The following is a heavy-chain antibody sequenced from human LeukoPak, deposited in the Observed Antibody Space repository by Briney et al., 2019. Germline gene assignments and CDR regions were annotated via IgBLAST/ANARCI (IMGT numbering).Heavy chain of an antibody. V-gene: IGHV3-30*18. J-gene: IGHJ6*02. CDR3: AKDLLYYDSSGYHYGMDV. CDR1: GFTFSSYG. Sequence: GGSLRLSCAASGFTFSSYGMHWVRQAPGKGLEWVAVKSYDGSNKYYADSVKGRFTISRDNSKNTLYLQMNSLRAEDTAVYYCAKDLLYYDSSGYHYGMDVWGQGTTVTVSS. CDR2: KSYDGSNK. D-gene: IGHD3-22*01.